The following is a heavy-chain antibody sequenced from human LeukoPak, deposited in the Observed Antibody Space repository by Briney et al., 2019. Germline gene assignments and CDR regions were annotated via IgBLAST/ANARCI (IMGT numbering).Heavy chain of an antibody. CDR2: ISNTGST. CDR3: ARDLFVVTRRDAFDI. V-gene: IGHV4-61*09. Sequence: SETLPLTCTVSGGSITSDTYYWSWIRQPAGKGLEWIGHISNTGSTNYNPSLKSRVTISIDTSKNQFSLKLSSVTAADTAVYYCARDLFVVTRRDAFDIWGQGTMVTVSS. J-gene: IGHJ3*02. CDR1: GGSITSDTYY. D-gene: IGHD4-23*01.